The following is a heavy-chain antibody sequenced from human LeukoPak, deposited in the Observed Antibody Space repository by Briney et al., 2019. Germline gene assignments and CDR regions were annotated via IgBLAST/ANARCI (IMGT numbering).Heavy chain of an antibody. CDR1: GGSIRSYS. Sequence: SETLSVTCTVSGGSIRSYSWSWFRQPAGKGLEWIGRIYSSGSTNYKPSLKSRVTMSVDTSKNHFSLNLSSVTAADTAIYYCARGGAVPAYNWFDPWGQGTLVTVSS. CDR2: IYSSGST. CDR3: ARGGAVPAYNWFDP. D-gene: IGHD6-19*01. V-gene: IGHV4-4*07. J-gene: IGHJ5*02.